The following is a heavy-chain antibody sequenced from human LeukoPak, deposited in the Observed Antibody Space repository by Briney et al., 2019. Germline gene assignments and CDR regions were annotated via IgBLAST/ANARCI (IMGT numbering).Heavy chain of an antibody. CDR3: ARGRLGSGSIY. D-gene: IGHD3-10*01. Sequence: SETLSLTCTVSGGSISSYYWSWIRQPPGKGLEWIGYIYYSGSTNYNPSLKSRVTISVDTSKNQFSLKLSSVTAADTAVYYCARGRLGSGSIYWGQGTLVTVSS. CDR1: GGSISSYY. V-gene: IGHV4-59*01. CDR2: IYYSGST. J-gene: IGHJ4*02.